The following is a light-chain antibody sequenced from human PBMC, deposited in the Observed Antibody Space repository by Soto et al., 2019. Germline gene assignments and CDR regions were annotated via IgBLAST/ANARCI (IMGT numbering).Light chain of an antibody. CDR2: GAS. V-gene: IGKV3-15*01. CDR3: QQYNNWPKT. Sequence: EIVRTQSPATLSVSPGERATLSCRASESVGTNLAWYQQKPGQAPRLLIYGASTRATGIPAGFSGSGSGTEFTLTISSLQSEDFAVYYCQQYNNWPKTCGQGTKGEIK. CDR1: ESVGTN. J-gene: IGKJ2*01.